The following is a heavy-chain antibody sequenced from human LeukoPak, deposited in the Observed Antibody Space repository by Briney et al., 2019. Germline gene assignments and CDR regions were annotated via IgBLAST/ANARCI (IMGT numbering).Heavy chain of an antibody. D-gene: IGHD6-19*01. Sequence: GGSLRLSCTASGFTFSSYNMNWVRQAPGKGLEWVAYMRSSDNTIYYADSVKGRFTISRDNAKNSLYLQMNSLRDEDTAVYYCAKDPHSSGWYFTAFDYWGQGTLVTVSS. CDR1: GFTFSSYN. J-gene: IGHJ4*02. CDR3: AKDPHSSGWYFTAFDY. V-gene: IGHV3-48*02. CDR2: MRSSDNTI.